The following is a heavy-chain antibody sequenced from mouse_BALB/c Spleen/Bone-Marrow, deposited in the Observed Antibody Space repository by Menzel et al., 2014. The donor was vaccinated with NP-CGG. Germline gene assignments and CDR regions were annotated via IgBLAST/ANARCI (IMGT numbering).Heavy chain of an antibody. Sequence: QVQLQQSGPELVKPGASVKISCKASGYSFISYYIHWVKQRPGQGLEWIGWIFPGSGNTKYNEKFKGKATLTADTSSSTAYMQLSSLTSEDSAVYFCAKRDKYDDYAMDYWGQGTSVTVSS. J-gene: IGHJ4*01. V-gene: IGHV1-66*01. CDR2: IFPGSGNT. CDR3: AKRDKYDDYAMDY. D-gene: IGHD2-14*01. CDR1: GYSFISYY.